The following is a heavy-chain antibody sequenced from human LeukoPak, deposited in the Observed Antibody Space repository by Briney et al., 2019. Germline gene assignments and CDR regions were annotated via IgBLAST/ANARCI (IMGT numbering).Heavy chain of an antibody. Sequence: GGSLRLSCAASGFPFTSYSMNWVRQAPGKGLEWVACIFSSSRYIYYADSVKGRFTISRDNSKNTLYLQMNSLRAEDTAVYYCARHGITGTRDAFDIWGQGTMVTVSS. CDR2: IFSSSRYI. D-gene: IGHD1-7*01. V-gene: IGHV3-21*04. J-gene: IGHJ3*02. CDR1: GFPFTSYS. CDR3: ARHGITGTRDAFDI.